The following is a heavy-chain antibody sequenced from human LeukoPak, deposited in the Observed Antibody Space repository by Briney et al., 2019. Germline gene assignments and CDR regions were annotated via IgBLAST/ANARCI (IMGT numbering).Heavy chain of an antibody. CDR1: GDSITNSY. CDR2: ISYGGST. CDR3: AKRIIEARENGDSNWLDP. V-gene: IGHV4-59*08. J-gene: IGHJ5*01. Sequence: SETLSLTCTVSGDSITNSYWNWIRQPPGRGLEWIGRISYGGSTNYNPSLKSRVIISRDTSKNQFSLELTSVTAADTAIYYCAKRIIEARENGDSNWLDPWGQGTLVAVSS. D-gene: IGHD4-17*01.